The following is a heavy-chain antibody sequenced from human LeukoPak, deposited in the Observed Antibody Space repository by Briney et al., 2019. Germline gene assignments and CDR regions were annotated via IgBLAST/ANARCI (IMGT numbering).Heavy chain of an antibody. CDR1: AASISNYY. CDR3: ASPRSGYRYTFDY. D-gene: IGHD3-22*01. CDR2: VSTSGST. J-gene: IGHJ4*02. V-gene: IGHV4-4*09. Sequence: SETLSLTCAVSAASISNYYWSWIRQAPGKGLEWIGYVSTSGSTNYNPSLKSRVSISLDTSKNRFSLNLNFVTAADTAVYYCASPRSGYRYTFDYWGQGALVTVSS.